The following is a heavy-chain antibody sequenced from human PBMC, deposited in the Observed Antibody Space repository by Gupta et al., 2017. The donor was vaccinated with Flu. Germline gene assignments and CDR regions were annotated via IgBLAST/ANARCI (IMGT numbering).Heavy chain of an antibody. CDR3: ARLSGSSSWEMDY. D-gene: IGHD6-13*01. Sequence: VRQMPGKGLEWMGNIYPGDSDTTYSPSFQGQVTISADNSISTAYLQWSSLKASDSAIYYCARLSGSSSWEMDYWGQGTLVTVSS. CDR2: IYPGDSDT. J-gene: IGHJ4*02. V-gene: IGHV5-51*01.